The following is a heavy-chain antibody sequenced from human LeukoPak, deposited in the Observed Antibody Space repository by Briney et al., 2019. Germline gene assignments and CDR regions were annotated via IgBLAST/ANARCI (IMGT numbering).Heavy chain of an antibody. D-gene: IGHD6-19*01. CDR1: GFTFSSYG. Sequence: GRSLRLSCAASGFTFSSYGMHWVRQAPGKGLEWVAVTWYDGSNKYYADSVKGRFTISRDSSKNTLYLQMNSLRAEDTAVYYCARGSAAAVAGTGEDFDYWGQGTLVTVSS. CDR3: ARGSAAAVAGTGEDFDY. V-gene: IGHV3-33*01. CDR2: TWYDGSNK. J-gene: IGHJ4*02.